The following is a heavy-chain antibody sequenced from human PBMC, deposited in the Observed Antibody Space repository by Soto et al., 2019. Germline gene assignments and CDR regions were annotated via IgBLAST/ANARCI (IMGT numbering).Heavy chain of an antibody. D-gene: IGHD5-12*01. CDR1: GYSFTSYW. J-gene: IGHJ4*02. Sequence: GESLKISCKDSGYSFTSYWIGWVRQMPGKGPEWMGIIYPGDSDTRYSPSFQGQVTISADKSISTAYLQWSSLKASDTAMYYCASFRDGSSPPNNYWGQGTLVTVSS. CDR3: ASFRDGSSPPNNY. V-gene: IGHV5-51*01. CDR2: IYPGDSDT.